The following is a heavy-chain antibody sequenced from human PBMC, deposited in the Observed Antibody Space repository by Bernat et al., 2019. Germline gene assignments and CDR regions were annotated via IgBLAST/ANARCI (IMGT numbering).Heavy chain of an antibody. J-gene: IGHJ4*02. CDR1: GGSISSSNW. D-gene: IGHD3-10*01. CDR2: IYHSGST. V-gene: IGHV4-4*02. Sequence: QVQLQESGPGLVKPSGTLSLTCAVSGGSISSSNWWSWVRQPPGKGLEWIGEIYHSGSTNYNPSLKSRVTISVDKSKNQFSLKLSSVTAADTAVYYCARSHSLLWFGELFYYFDYWGQGTLVTVSS. CDR3: ARSHSLLWFGELFYYFDY.